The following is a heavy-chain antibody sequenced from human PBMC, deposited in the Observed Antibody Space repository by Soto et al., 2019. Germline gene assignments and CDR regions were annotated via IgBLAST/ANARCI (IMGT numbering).Heavy chain of an antibody. J-gene: IGHJ5*02. CDR1: GYTFTSYG. CDR3: ARDLSITGTTKLDP. CDR2: ISAYNGNT. D-gene: IGHD1-20*01. V-gene: IGHV1-18*01. Sequence: ASVKVSCKASGYTFTSYGISWVRQAPGQGLEWMGWISAYNGNTNYAQKLQGRVTMTTDISTSTAYMELRSLRSDGTAVYYCARDLSITGTTKLDPWGQGTLVTRLL.